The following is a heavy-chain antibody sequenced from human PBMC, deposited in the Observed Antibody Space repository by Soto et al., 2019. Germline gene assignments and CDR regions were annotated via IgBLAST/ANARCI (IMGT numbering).Heavy chain of an antibody. J-gene: IGHJ4*02. CDR2: ISSSSTFT. V-gene: IGHV3-21*01. CDR1: GFTFSDYS. D-gene: IGHD6-19*01. Sequence: GGSLRLSCVASGFTFSDYSVSWVRQAPGKGLEWLSSISSSSTFTHYADSVKGRFTISRDNAKNSLYLQMNSLRAEDTAVYYCAATYSTGHRLLGYWGQGTLVTVSS. CDR3: AATYSTGHRLLGY.